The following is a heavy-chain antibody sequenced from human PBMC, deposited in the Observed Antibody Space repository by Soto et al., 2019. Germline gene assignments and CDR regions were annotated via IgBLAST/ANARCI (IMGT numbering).Heavy chain of an antibody. CDR1: GGSVSSSSYY. V-gene: IGHV4-39*01. Sequence: SETLSLTCTVSGGSVSSSSYYWGWIRQPPGRGLEWIGSIYHSGSTFYNPSLKSRVTLSVDMSKNQFSLTPTSVTAADTAVYYCARLHCSAGSCYMGAWGQGTLVTVSS. D-gene: IGHD2-15*01. J-gene: IGHJ4*02. CDR3: ARLHCSAGSCYMGA. CDR2: IYHSGST.